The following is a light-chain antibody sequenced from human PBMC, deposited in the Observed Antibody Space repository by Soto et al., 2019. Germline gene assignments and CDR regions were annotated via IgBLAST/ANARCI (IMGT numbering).Light chain of an antibody. CDR2: GAS. Sequence: EIVLTQSPGTLSLSPGERATLSCRASQSVSSSYLAWYQQKPGQAPRLLIYGASSRATGIPDRFSGSGSGTDFTLTISRLEPEDFAVYYRQQYGSSPLITFGQGTRLEI. CDR1: QSVSSSY. CDR3: QQYGSSPLIT. V-gene: IGKV3-20*01. J-gene: IGKJ5*01.